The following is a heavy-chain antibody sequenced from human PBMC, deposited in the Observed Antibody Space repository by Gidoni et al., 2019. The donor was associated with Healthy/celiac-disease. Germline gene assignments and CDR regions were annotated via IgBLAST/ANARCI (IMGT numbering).Heavy chain of an antibody. CDR1: GFTLSSYS. V-gene: IGHV3-21*01. Sequence: EVQLVESGGGLVKPGGSLRLSCAASGFTLSSYSMNWVRQAPGKGLEWVSSISSSSSYICYADSVKGRFTISRDNGKNSLYLQMNSLRAENTAVYYCARDRPYDSSFDDDAFDIWGQGTMVTVSS. J-gene: IGHJ3*02. D-gene: IGHD3-22*01. CDR3: ARDRPYDSSFDDDAFDI. CDR2: ISSSSSYI.